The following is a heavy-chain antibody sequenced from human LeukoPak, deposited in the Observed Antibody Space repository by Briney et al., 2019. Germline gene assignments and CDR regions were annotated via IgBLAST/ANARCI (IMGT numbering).Heavy chain of an antibody. CDR1: GFPVSSNY. CDR2: IYSGGST. J-gene: IGHJ5*02. CDR3: ARGHDSSGYYYDWFDP. Sequence: GGSLRLSCAASGFPVSSNYMSWVRQAPGKGLEWVSVIYSGGSTYYADSVKGRFTISRDNSKNTLYLQMNSLRAEDTAVYYCARGHDSSGYYYDWFDPWGQGTLVTVSS. D-gene: IGHD3-22*01. V-gene: IGHV3-53*01.